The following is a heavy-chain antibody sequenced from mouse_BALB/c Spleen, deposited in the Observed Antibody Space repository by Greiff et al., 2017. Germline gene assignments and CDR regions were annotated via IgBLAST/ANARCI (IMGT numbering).Heavy chain of an antibody. Sequence: VKLMESGPGLVAPSQSLSITCTVSGFSLTSYGVHWVRQPPGKGLEWLGVIWAGGSTNYNSALMSRLSISKDNSKSQVFLKMNSLQTDDTAMYYCARIYYDYEDAMDYWGQGTSVTVSS. CDR1: GFSLTSYG. J-gene: IGHJ4*01. CDR2: IWAGGST. D-gene: IGHD2-4*01. V-gene: IGHV2-9*02. CDR3: ARIYYDYEDAMDY.